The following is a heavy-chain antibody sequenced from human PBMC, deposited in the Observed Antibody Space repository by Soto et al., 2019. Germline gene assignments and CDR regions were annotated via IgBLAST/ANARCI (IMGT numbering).Heavy chain of an antibody. J-gene: IGHJ6*02. V-gene: IGHV4-39*01. D-gene: IGHD2-2*01. CDR2: IYYSGST. Sequence: QLQLQESGPGLVKPSETLSLTCTVSGGSISSSSYYWGWIRQPPGKGREWIGSIYYSGSTYYNPSLKSRVTISVDTSKNQFSLKLSSVTAADTAVYYCEAIVVVPAAMPLEGMDVWGQGTTVTVSS. CDR1: GGSISSSSYY. CDR3: EAIVVVPAAMPLEGMDV.